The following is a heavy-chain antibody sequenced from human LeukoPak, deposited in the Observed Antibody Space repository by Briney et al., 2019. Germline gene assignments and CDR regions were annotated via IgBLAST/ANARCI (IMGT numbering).Heavy chain of an antibody. Sequence: ASVKVSCKVSGYSLTELSMHWVRQAPGKGLEWMGCFGPEDGEGETIYAQKLQGRVTMTTDTSTSTAYMELRSLRSDDTAVYYCAGGDSSGYYSLYFDYWGQGTLVTVSS. CDR3: AGGDSSGYYSLYFDY. D-gene: IGHD3-22*01. J-gene: IGHJ4*02. CDR1: GYSLTELS. CDR2: FGPEDGEGET. V-gene: IGHV1-24*01.